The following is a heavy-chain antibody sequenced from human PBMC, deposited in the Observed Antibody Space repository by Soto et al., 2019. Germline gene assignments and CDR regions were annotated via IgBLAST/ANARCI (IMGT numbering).Heavy chain of an antibody. Sequence: SLCLTCRGSGGSIINDNYSWSWVRQPPGKGLEWVGYIYHSGTTYYNPSLNSRVTISVDGASNQFSLQLTSVMAADTAVYYCARVVPAQRFFESWGPGILVTV. CDR1: GGSIINDNYS. D-gene: IGHD4-17*01. CDR2: IYHSGTT. J-gene: IGHJ4*02. CDR3: ARVVPAQRFFES. V-gene: IGHV4-30-2*01.